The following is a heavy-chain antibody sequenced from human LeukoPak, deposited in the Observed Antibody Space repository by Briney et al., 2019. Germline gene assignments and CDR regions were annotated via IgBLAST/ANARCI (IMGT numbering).Heavy chain of an antibody. CDR1: GFTFDDYA. J-gene: IGHJ4*02. D-gene: IGHD3-9*01. CDR3: ASSPTDYDILTGYSGY. CDR2: ISWNSGSI. V-gene: IGHV3-9*01. Sequence: GGSLRLSCAASGFTFDDYAMHWVRQAPGKGLEWVSGISWNSGSIGYADSVKGRFTISRDNAKNSLYLQMNSLRAEDTAVYYCASSPTDYDILTGYSGYWGQGTLVTVSS.